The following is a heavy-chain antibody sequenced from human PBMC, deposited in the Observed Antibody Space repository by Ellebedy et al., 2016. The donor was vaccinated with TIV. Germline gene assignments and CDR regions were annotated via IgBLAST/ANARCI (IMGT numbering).Heavy chain of an antibody. Sequence: GGSLRLSXAASGFTFSNYAMSWVRQAPGKGLEWVSGISSSAASTSYADSVRGRFTTSRDNSEHTLYLEMNSLRAEDTAVYYCAKREQWLYYGMDVWGQGTTVTVSS. CDR1: GFTFSNYA. CDR3: AKREQWLYYGMDV. D-gene: IGHD6-19*01. CDR2: ISSSAAST. V-gene: IGHV3-23*01. J-gene: IGHJ6*02.